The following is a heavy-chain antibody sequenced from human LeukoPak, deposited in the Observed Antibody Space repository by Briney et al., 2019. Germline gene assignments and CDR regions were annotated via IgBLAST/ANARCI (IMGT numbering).Heavy chain of an antibody. D-gene: IGHD3-22*01. J-gene: IGHJ6*02. CDR1: GYTFTSYA. CDR2: INAGNGNT. Sequence: ASVKVSCKASGYTFTSYAMHWVRQAPGQRLEWMGWINAGNGNTKYSQKFQGRVTITRDTSASTAYMELSSLRSEDTAVYHCARDGPGHYDSSGYYYLWTYYYYGMDVWGQGTTVTVSS. CDR3: ARDGPGHYDSSGYYYLWTYYYYGMDV. V-gene: IGHV1-3*01.